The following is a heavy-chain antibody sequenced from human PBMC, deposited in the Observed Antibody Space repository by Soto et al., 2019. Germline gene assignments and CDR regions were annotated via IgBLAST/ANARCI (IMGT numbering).Heavy chain of an antibody. V-gene: IGHV1-58*01. CDR2: IVVGSGNT. CDR1: GFTFTSSA. CDR3: ADYDFWSGADYYYGMDV. Sequence: SVKVSCKASGFTFTSSAVQWVRQARGQRLEWIGWIVVGSGNTNYAQKFQEGVTITRDMSTSTAYMELSSLRSEDTAVYYCADYDFWSGADYYYGMDVWGQGTTVTVSS. D-gene: IGHD3-3*01. J-gene: IGHJ6*02.